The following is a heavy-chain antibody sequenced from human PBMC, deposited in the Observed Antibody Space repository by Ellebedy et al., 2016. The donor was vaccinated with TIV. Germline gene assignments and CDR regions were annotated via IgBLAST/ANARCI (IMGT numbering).Heavy chain of an antibody. CDR1: GGTFSSYA. V-gene: IGHV1-18*01. CDR2: ISAYNGNT. J-gene: IGHJ4*02. Sequence: ASVKVSCXASGGTFSSYAISWVRQAPGQGLEWMGWISAYNGNTNYAQKLQGRVTMTTDTSTSTAYMELRSLRSDDTAVYYCARDRGYSGYDFLDYWGQGTLVTVSS. D-gene: IGHD5-12*01. CDR3: ARDRGYSGYDFLDY.